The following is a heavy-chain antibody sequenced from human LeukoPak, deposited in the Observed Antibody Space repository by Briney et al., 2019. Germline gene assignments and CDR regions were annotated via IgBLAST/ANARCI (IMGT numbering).Heavy chain of an antibody. CDR3: PSVMVRGVIMEGALDY. CDR2: INPDTGGT. Sequence: ASVKVSCKASGYTFTGYYMHWVRQAPGQGLEWMGWINPDTGGTTYAQKFQGRVTMTRDTSISTAYMALSRLRSHDTAVYYCPSVMVRGVIMEGALDYWGQGTLVTVSS. V-gene: IGHV1-2*02. D-gene: IGHD3-10*01. CDR1: GYTFTGYY. J-gene: IGHJ4*02.